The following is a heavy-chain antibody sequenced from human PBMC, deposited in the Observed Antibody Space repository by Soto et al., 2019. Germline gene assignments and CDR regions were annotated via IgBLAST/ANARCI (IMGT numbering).Heavy chain of an antibody. J-gene: IGHJ6*02. D-gene: IGHD4-4*01. CDR2: INPNSGGT. CDR3: ARELGNAVTDYYYGMDV. V-gene: IGHV1-2*02. CDR1: GYTFTGYY. Sequence: GASVKVSCKASGYTFTGYYMHWVRQAPGQGLEWMGWINPNSGGTNYAQKFQGRVTMTRDTSISTAYMELSRLRSDDTAVYYCARELGNAVTDYYYGMDVWGQGTTVTVSS.